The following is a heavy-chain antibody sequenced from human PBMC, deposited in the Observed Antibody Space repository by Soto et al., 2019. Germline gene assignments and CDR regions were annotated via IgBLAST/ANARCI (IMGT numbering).Heavy chain of an antibody. Sequence: SETLSLTCAVSGGSISSNHWWNGVRQPPGKGLEWIGEIYHSGSSHYNPSLKTRVTISVDKSKSQFSLKLTSVTAADTAVYFCSSTSSHFTGFDSWGQGTLVTVSS. CDR1: GGSISSNHW. CDR2: IYHSGSS. D-gene: IGHD2-2*01. CDR3: SSTSSHFTGFDS. V-gene: IGHV4-4*02. J-gene: IGHJ4*02.